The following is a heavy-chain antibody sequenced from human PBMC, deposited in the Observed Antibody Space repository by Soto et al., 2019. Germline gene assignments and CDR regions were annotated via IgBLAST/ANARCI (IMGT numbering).Heavy chain of an antibody. V-gene: IGHV4-30-2*01. Sequence: QLQLEESGSGLVMPSQTMSLTCAVSGDSISSGGYSWSWIRQPPGKGLEWIGYIYHSGSTYYNPSLKSRVTISVDRSMNQFSLKLSSVTAADTAVYYCASRYYDILTGSHWFDPWGQGTLVTVSS. CDR2: IYHSGST. CDR3: ASRYYDILTGSHWFDP. D-gene: IGHD3-9*01. J-gene: IGHJ5*02. CDR1: GDSISSGGYS.